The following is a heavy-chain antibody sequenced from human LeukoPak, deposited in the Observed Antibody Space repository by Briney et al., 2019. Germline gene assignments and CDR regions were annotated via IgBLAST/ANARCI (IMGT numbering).Heavy chain of an antibody. D-gene: IGHD4-23*01. CDR1: GFTFSSYW. J-gene: IGHJ4*02. V-gene: IGHV3-7*01. Sequence: GGSLRLSCAASGFTFSSYWMSWVRQAAGKGLEWAANIKQDGSEKYYVDSVKGRFTISRDNAKNSLYLQMNSLRAEDTAVYYCARSPSGGYGGNSQTPDYWGQGTLVTVSS. CDR3: ARSPSGGYGGNSQTPDY. CDR2: IKQDGSEK.